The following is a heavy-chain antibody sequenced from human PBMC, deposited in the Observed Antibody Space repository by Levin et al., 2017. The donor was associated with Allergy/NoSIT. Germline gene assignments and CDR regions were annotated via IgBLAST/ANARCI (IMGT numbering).Heavy chain of an antibody. V-gene: IGHV3-30-3*01. CDR2: ISYDGSNK. CDR1: GFTFSSYA. Sequence: GESLKISCAASGFTFSSYAMHWVRQAPGKGLEWVAVISYDGSNKYYADSVKGRFTISRDNSKNTLYLQMNSLRAEDTAVYYCARAEYCSSTSCYSSPLDYWGQGTLVTVSS. D-gene: IGHD2-2*01. J-gene: IGHJ4*02. CDR3: ARAEYCSSTSCYSSPLDY.